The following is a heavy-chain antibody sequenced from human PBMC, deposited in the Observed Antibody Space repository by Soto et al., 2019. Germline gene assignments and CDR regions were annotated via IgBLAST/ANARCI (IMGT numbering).Heavy chain of an antibody. D-gene: IGHD6-13*01. CDR3: TRDASRDSSARGWFDP. Sequence: GGSLRLSCAASGFTFRSFTMNWVRQAPGKGLEWVSTISSNSAYIYYTDALRGRFTISRDNAKNSLHLQMNSLRAEDTAVYYCTRDASRDSSARGWFDPWGPGTLVTVP. CDR1: GFTFRSFT. CDR2: ISSNSAYI. V-gene: IGHV3-21*01. J-gene: IGHJ5*02.